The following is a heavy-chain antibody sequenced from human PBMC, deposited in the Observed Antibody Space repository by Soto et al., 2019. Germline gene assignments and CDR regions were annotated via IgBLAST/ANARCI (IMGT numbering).Heavy chain of an antibody. D-gene: IGHD2-15*01. CDR2: VSTSGRST. CDR3: VKQAHGLDGVAFDY. Sequence: GGSLRLSCSASGFIFSESTIYWVRQVPGKGLEAISAVSTSGRSTYYADSVKDRFTISRDNSENTLFLQMGSLRPEDTAIYYCVKQAHGLDGVAFDYWGQGTQVTVSS. J-gene: IGHJ4*02. CDR1: GFIFSEST. V-gene: IGHV3-64D*06.